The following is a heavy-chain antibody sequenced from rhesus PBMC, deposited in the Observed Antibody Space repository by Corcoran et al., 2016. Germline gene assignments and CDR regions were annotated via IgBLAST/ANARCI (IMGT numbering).Heavy chain of an antibody. CDR3: ARDGQYCTGSGCYLYFDY. CDR2: ISGSGGST. V-gene: IGHV4-173*01. CDR1: GGSISSNY. J-gene: IGHJ4*01. D-gene: IGHD2-21*01. Sequence: QLQLQESGPGLVKPSETLSLTCAVSGGSISSNYWSWIRQPPGKGMEWIGRISGSGGSTDYNPSLKSRVTISTATSKNQVSLKLSSVTAANTAVYYCARDGQYCTGSGCYLYFDYWGQGVLVTVSS.